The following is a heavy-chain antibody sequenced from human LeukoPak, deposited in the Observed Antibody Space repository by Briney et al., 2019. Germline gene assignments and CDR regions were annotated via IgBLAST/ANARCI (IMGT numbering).Heavy chain of an antibody. V-gene: IGHV3-7*03. CDR2: INQDGSEK. J-gene: IGHJ4*02. CDR3: ATPGLLRYFDWTPGY. CDR1: GFTFSSYS. D-gene: IGHD3-9*01. Sequence: GGSLRLSCAASGFTFSSYSMNWVRQAPGRGLEWVANINQDGSEKHYVDSVKGRFTISRDNAKNSLYLQVNSLRAEDTAVYYCATPGLLRYFDWTPGYWGQGTLVTVSS.